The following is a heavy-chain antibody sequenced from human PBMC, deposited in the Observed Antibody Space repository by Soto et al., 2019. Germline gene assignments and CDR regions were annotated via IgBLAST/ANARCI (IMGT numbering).Heavy chain of an antibody. CDR1: GVSISNSGYY. J-gene: IGHJ4*02. CDR3: ARHGSN. CDR2: IYYSGIT. V-gene: IGHV4-39*01. Sequence: QLPLQESGPGLVKPSETLSLTCTVSGVSISNSGYYWGWIRRPPGKGLEWIGTIYYSGITYYNPSLKSRVAISVDTSTNQFSLKLTSVTATDTAVYYCARHGSNWGQGTLVTVSS.